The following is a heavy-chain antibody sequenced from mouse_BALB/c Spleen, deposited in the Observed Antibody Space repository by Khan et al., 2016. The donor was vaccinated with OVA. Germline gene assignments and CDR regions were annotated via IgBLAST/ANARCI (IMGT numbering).Heavy chain of an antibody. J-gene: IGHJ3*01. V-gene: IGHV5-6*01. D-gene: IGHD1-1*01. CDR1: GFTFSTYG. Sequence: EVQGVESGGDLVEPGGSLKLSCAASGFTFSTYGMSWVRQTPDKRLEWVATISTGGHYTYYPDSVRGRFTISRDNAKNTLYLQMTRLKSEDTAMFYCARLAYYYDSEGFAYWGQGTLVTVAA. CDR2: ISTGGHYT. CDR3: ARLAYYYDSEGFAY.